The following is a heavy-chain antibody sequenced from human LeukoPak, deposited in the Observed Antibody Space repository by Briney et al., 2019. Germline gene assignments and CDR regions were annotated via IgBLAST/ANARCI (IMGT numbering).Heavy chain of an antibody. V-gene: IGHV4-34*01. D-gene: IGHD1-7*01. Sequence: SETLSLTRAVYGGSFSGYYWSWIRQPPGKGLEWIGEINHSGSTNYNPSLKSRVTISVDTSKNQFSLKLSSVTAADTAVYYCASTPTSDYLMAELYYFDYWGQGTLVTVSS. CDR1: GGSFSGYY. CDR3: ASTPTSDYLMAELYYFDY. CDR2: INHSGST. J-gene: IGHJ4*02.